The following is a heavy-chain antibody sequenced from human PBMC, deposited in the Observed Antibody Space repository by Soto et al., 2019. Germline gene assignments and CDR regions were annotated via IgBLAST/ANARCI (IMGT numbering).Heavy chain of an antibody. CDR3: TRVDYYSGNRGYWAPWY. D-gene: IGHD3-22*01. J-gene: IGHJ4*02. Sequence: GGSLRLSCAASGFTVSSKYMSWVRQAPGKGLEWVSIIYGGGNTYYADSVKGRFIISRDNCKNTLYLQMNSLRAEDTAVYYCTRVDYYSGNRGYWAPWYWGRGTRVPVPS. V-gene: IGHV3-66*01. CDR1: GFTVSSKY. CDR2: IYGGGNT.